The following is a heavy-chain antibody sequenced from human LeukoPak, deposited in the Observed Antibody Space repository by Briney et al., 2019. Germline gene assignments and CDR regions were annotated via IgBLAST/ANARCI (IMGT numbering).Heavy chain of an antibody. CDR3: ARDDSAAGDY. J-gene: IGHJ4*02. D-gene: IGHD6-13*01. CDR1: GYTFTSYA. CDR2: INAGNGNT. Sequence: ASVTVSFTASGYTFTSYAMHWVRQAPGQRLEWMGWINAGNGNTKYSQKFQGRVTITRDTSASTAYMELSSLRSEDTAVYYCARDDSAAGDYWGQGTLVTVSS. V-gene: IGHV1-3*01.